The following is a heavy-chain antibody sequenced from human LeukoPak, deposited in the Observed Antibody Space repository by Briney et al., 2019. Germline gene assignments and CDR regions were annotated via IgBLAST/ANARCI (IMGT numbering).Heavy chain of an antibody. Sequence: GGSLRLSCAASGFTFSGSAMHWVRQASGKGLEWVGRIRSKANSYATAYAASVKGRFTISRDDSKNTAYLQMNSLKTEDTAVYYCIRHRAVAGTFDYWGQGTLVTVSS. V-gene: IGHV3-73*01. J-gene: IGHJ4*02. CDR2: IRSKANSYAT. CDR3: IRHRAVAGTFDY. CDR1: GFTFSGSA. D-gene: IGHD6-19*01.